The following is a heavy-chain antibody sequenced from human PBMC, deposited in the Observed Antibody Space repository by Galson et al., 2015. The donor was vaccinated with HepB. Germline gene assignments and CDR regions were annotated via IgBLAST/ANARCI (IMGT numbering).Heavy chain of an antibody. Sequence: QSGAEVKKPGESLRISCKGSGYSFTSYWISWVRQMPGKGLEWMGRIDPSDSYTNYSPSFQGHVTISADKSISTAYLQWSSLKASDTAMYYCARTLRYFDWLLSGMDVWGQGTTVTVSS. CDR2: IDPSDSYT. V-gene: IGHV5-10-1*01. J-gene: IGHJ6*02. D-gene: IGHD3-9*01. CDR1: GYSFTSYW. CDR3: ARTLRYFDWLLSGMDV.